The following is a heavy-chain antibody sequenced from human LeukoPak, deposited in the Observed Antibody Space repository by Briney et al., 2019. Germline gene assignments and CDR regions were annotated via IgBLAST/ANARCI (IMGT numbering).Heavy chain of an antibody. D-gene: IGHD3-22*01. CDR2: ISGSGGST. Sequence: GGSLRLSCAASGFTFSSYAMSWVRQAPGKGLEWVSAISGSGGSTYYADSVKGRFTISRDNSKNTLYLQMNSLRAEDTAVYYCARADSSGYQRQFDQWGQGTLVTVSS. CDR1: GFTFSSYA. CDR3: ARADSSGYQRQFDQ. V-gene: IGHV3-23*01. J-gene: IGHJ4*02.